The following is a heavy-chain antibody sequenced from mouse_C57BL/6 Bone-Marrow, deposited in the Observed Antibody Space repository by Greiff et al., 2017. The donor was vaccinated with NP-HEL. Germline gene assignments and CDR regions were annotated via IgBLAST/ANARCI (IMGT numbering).Heavy chain of an antibody. D-gene: IGHD1-1*01. J-gene: IGHJ2*01. CDR3: ARDYGSSSL. V-gene: IGHV1-22*01. CDR2: INPNNGGT. Sequence: DVKLQESGPELVKPGASVKMSCKASGYTFTDYNMHWVKQSHGKSLEWIGYINPNNGGTSYNQKFKGKATLTVNKSSSTAYMELRSLTSEDSAVYYCARDYGSSSLWGQGTTLTVSS. CDR1: GYTFTDYN.